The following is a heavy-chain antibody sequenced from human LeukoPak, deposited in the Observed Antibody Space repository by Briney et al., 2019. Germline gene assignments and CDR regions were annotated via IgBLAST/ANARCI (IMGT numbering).Heavy chain of an antibody. CDR1: GFTFSSYW. V-gene: IGHV3-7*01. CDR3: AREVITTFSYDY. J-gene: IGHJ4*02. D-gene: IGHD3-22*01. CDR2: INHNGNVN. Sequence: QSGGSLRLSCAASGFTFSSYWMNWARQAPGKGLEWVASINHNGNVNYYVDSVKGRFTISRDNAKNSLYLQMSNLRAEDTAVYYCAREVITTFSYDYWGQGTLVTVSS.